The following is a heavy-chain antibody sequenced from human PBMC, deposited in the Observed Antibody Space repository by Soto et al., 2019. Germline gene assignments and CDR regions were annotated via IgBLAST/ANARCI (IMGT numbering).Heavy chain of an antibody. V-gene: IGHV4-39*07. CDR1: GGSISSSSYY. D-gene: IGHD1-26*01. CDR2: IYYSGST. Sequence: SETLSLTCTVSGGSISSSSYYWGWIRQPPGKGLEWIGSIYYSGSTYYNPSLKSRVTISVDTSKNQFSLKLSSVTAADTAVYYGAREGAPSGSYDYWGQGTLVTVSS. J-gene: IGHJ4*02. CDR3: AREGAPSGSYDY.